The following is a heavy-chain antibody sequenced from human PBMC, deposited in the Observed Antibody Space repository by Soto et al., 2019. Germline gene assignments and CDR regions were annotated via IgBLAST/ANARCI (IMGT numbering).Heavy chain of an antibody. V-gene: IGHV1-18*01. CDR2: ISAYNGNT. D-gene: IGHD3-16*01. J-gene: IGHJ4*02. Sequence: QVQLVQSGAEVKKPGASVKVSCKASGYTFTNFGISWVRQAPGQGLEWMGWISAYNGNTNYAQKFQGRVTMTTDTPTSTAYMEVRSLRFDDTAAYYCARGGTPSDYWGQGTLVTVSS. CDR3: ARGGTPSDY. CDR1: GYTFTNFG.